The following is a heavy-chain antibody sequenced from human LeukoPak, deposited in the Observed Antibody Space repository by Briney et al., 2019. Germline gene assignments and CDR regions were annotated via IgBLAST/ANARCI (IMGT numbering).Heavy chain of an antibody. J-gene: IGHJ6*02. D-gene: IGHD1-1*01. CDR2: ISGSGGST. Sequence: GASLRLSCAASGFYFSSFDMSWVRQAPGEGLEWVSGISGSGGSTYYTDSVKGRFTISRDNSKNTLYLQMNSLRAEDTAVYYCAKVSWSPGADVWGQGTTVTVSS. V-gene: IGHV3-23*01. CDR1: GFYFSSFD. CDR3: AKVSWSPGADV.